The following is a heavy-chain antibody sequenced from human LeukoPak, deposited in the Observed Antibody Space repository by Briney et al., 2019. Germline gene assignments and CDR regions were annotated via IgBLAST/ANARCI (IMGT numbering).Heavy chain of an antibody. CDR1: GFTFSSYA. Sequence: GWSLRLSCAASGFTFSSYAMSWVRQAPGKGLEWVSAISGSGGSTYYADSVKGRFAIFRDNSKNTLYLQMNSLRAEDTAVYYCAKDLDIPRITMATGIFDYWGQGTLVTVSS. V-gene: IGHV3-23*01. CDR3: AKDLDIPRITMATGIFDY. J-gene: IGHJ4*02. D-gene: IGHD3-10*01. CDR2: ISGSGGST.